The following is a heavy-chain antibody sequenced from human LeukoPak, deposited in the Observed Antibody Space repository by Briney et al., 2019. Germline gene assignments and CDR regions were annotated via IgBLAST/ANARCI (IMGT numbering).Heavy chain of an antibody. D-gene: IGHD6-19*01. V-gene: IGHV3-23*01. J-gene: IGHJ4*02. CDR3: AKDLDPGIAVAGLYFDY. CDR2: ISGSGGST. CDR1: GFTFSSYA. Sequence: GGSLRLSCAASGFTFSSYAMSWVRQAPGKGLEWVSAISGSGGSTYYADSVKGRFTISRDNSKNTLYLQMNSLRAGDTALYYCAKDLDPGIAVAGLYFDYWGQGTLVTVSS.